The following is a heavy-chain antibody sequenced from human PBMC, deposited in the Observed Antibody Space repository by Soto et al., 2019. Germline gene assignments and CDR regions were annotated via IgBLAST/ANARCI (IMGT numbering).Heavy chain of an antibody. V-gene: IGHV4-39*01. Sequence: PSETLSLTCTVSGGSISSSSYYWGWIRQPPGKGLEWIGSIYYSGSTYYNPSLKSRVTISVDTFKNQFSLKLSSVTAADTAVYYCARHLGTSAWFGYYFYYYGMDVWGQGTTVTVSS. J-gene: IGHJ6*02. CDR1: GGSISSSSYY. CDR2: IYYSGST. D-gene: IGHD3-10*01. CDR3: ARHLGTSAWFGYYFYYYGMDV.